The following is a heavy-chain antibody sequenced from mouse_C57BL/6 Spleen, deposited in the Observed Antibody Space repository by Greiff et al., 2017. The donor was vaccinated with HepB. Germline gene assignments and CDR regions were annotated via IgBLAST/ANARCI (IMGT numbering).Heavy chain of an antibody. CDR3: ARQDYSNYGYFDY. CDR2: ISSGGSYT. D-gene: IGHD2-5*01. J-gene: IGHJ2*01. Sequence: EVKLVESGGDLVKPGGSLKLSCAASGFTFSSYGMSWVRQTPDKRLEWVATISSGGSYTYYPDSVKGRFTISRDNAKNTLYLQMSSLKSEDTAMYYCARQDYSNYGYFDYWGQGTTLTVSS. V-gene: IGHV5-6*01. CDR1: GFTFSSYG.